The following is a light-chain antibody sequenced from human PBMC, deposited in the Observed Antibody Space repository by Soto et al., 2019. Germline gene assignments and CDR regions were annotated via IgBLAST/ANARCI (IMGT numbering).Light chain of an antibody. CDR1: QSISSY. V-gene: IGKV1-39*01. CDR3: QQYDDLPIT. J-gene: IGKJ5*01. Sequence: DIQMAQSPSSLSASVGDRVTITCRASQSISSYLNWYQQKPGKAPKLLIHAASSLQSGVPSRFSGSGSGTDFTLTISSLQPDDSGTYYCQQYDDLPITFGQGTRLEI. CDR2: AAS.